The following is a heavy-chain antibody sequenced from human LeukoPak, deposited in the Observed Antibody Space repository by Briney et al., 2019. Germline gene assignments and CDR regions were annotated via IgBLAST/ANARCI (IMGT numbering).Heavy chain of an antibody. Sequence: GESLKISCEGSGYSFSTYWIAWVRLMPGKGLEWMGIIYPGDSDTRYSPSFQGQVTISADKSISTAYLQWSSLKASDTAMYYCTYYDSSGYRAFDIWGQGTMVTVSS. V-gene: IGHV5-51*01. CDR3: TYYDSSGYRAFDI. J-gene: IGHJ3*02. CDR2: IYPGDSDT. CDR1: GYSFSTYW. D-gene: IGHD3-22*01.